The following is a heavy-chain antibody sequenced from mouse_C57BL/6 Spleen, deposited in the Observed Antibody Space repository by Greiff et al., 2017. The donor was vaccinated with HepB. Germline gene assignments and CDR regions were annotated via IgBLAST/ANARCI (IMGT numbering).Heavy chain of an antibody. J-gene: IGHJ4*01. CDR1: GYTFTDYY. Sequence: EVQLQQSGPELVKPGASVKIPCKASGYTFTDYYMNWVKQSHGKSLEWIGDINPNNGGTSYNQKFKGKATLTVDKSSSTAYMELRSLTSEDSAVYYCARDSSGYGAMDYWGQGTSVTVSS. V-gene: IGHV1-26*01. D-gene: IGHD3-2*02. CDR3: ARDSSGYGAMDY. CDR2: INPNNGGT.